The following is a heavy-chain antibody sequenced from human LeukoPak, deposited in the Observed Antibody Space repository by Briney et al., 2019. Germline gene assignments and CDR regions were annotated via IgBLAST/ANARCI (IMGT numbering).Heavy chain of an antibody. CDR3: ARARRPYYYDSSGYLY. D-gene: IGHD3-22*01. Sequence: PSETLSLTCAVYGGSFSGYYWSWIRQPPGKGLEWIGYIYYSGSTNYNPSLKSRVTISVDTSKNQLSLKLSSVTAADTAVYYCARARRPYYYDSSGYLYWGQGTLVTVSS. CDR2: IYYSGST. J-gene: IGHJ4*02. CDR1: GGSFSGYY. V-gene: IGHV4-59*08.